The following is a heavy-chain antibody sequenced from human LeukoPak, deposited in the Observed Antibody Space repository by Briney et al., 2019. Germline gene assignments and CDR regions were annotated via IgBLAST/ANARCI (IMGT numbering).Heavy chain of an antibody. D-gene: IGHD4-17*01. V-gene: IGHV5-51*01. CDR2: IYPGDSDV. Sequence: GESLKISCQASGYTFTTYWIGWVRQMPGKGLEWMAIIYPGDSDVRYSPSFQGQVTISADKSINTAYLQWSSLKASDTAMYYCARQGGHYGDNEFDYWGQGTLVTVSS. CDR3: ARQGGHYGDNEFDY. J-gene: IGHJ4*02. CDR1: GYTFTTYW.